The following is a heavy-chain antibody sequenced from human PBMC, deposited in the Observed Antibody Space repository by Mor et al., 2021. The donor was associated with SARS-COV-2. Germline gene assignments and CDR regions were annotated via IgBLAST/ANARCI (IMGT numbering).Heavy chain of an antibody. Sequence: HNGGTNYNPSLKSRLTISVDKSKNQFSLKLTSVTAADTAVYYCARAHSTSSRWFDPWGQGTLVTVSS. J-gene: IGHJ5*02. CDR3: ARAHSTSSRWFDP. CDR2: HNGGT. V-gene: IGHV4-4*02. D-gene: IGHD6-6*01.